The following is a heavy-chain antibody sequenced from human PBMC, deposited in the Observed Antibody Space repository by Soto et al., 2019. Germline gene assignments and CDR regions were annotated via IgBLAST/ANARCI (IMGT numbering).Heavy chain of an antibody. D-gene: IGHD2-15*01. Sequence: SETLSLTCAVYGGSFSGYYWSWIRQPPGKGLEWIGEINHSGSTNCNPSLKSRVTISVDTSKNQFSLKLSSVTAADTAVYYCERGNSSCRWFDPWGQGTLVTVSS. CDR2: INHSGST. J-gene: IGHJ5*02. CDR1: GGSFSGYY. CDR3: ERGNSSCRWFDP. V-gene: IGHV4-34*01.